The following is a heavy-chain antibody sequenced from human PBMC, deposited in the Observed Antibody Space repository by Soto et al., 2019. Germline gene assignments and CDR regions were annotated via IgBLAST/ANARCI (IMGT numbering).Heavy chain of an antibody. V-gene: IGHV1-69*06. J-gene: IGHJ3*02. CDR3: ARDRRSGSYSAFDI. CDR1: GGTFSSYA. CDR2: IIPIFGTA. D-gene: IGHD1-26*01. Sequence: ASVKVSCKASGGTFSSYAISWVRQAPGQGLEWMGGIIPIFGTANYAQKFQGRVTITADKSTSTAYMELSSLRSGDTAVYYCARDRRSGSYSAFDIWGQGTMVTVSS.